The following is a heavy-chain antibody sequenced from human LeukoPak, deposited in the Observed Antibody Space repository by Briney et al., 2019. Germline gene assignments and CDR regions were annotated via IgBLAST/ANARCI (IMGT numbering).Heavy chain of an antibody. CDR2: IIPIFGTA. J-gene: IGHJ5*02. CDR1: GGTFSSYA. Sequence: SVKVSCKASGGTFSSYAISWVRQAPGQGLEWMGGIIPIFGTANYAQKFQGRVTVTTDESTSTAYMELSSLRSEDTAVYYCASRGTVEMATIYSYNWFDPWGQGTLVTVSS. D-gene: IGHD5-24*01. V-gene: IGHV1-69*05. CDR3: ASRGTVEMATIYSYNWFDP.